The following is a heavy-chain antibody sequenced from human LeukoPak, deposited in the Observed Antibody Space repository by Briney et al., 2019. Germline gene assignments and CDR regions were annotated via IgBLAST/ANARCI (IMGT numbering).Heavy chain of an antibody. CDR3: ARDGDYYDSSGTRGTPFDY. CDR1: GFTFSSYG. V-gene: IGHV3-33*01. J-gene: IGHJ4*02. D-gene: IGHD3-22*01. Sequence: PGGSLRLSCAASGFTFSSYGMHWVRQAPGKGLEWVAVIWYDGSNKYYADSVKGRFTISRDNSKNTLYLQMNSLRAEDTAVYYCARDGDYYDSSGTRGTPFDYWGQGTLVTVSS. CDR2: IWYDGSNK.